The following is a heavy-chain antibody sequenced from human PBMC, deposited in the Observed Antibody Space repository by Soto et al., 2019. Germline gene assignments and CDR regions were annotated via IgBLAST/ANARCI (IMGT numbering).Heavy chain of an antibody. CDR2: IYHSGST. CDR1: GGSISSGGYS. J-gene: IGHJ5*02. V-gene: IGHV4-30-2*01. CDR3: ARGFRASYYGSGSYYNVVWFDP. Sequence: QLQLQESGSGLVKPSQTLSLTCAVSGGSISSGGYSWSWIRQPPGKGLEWIGYIYHSGSTYYNPSLKSRVTISVDRSKNQFSLKLSYVTAADTAVYYCARGFRASYYGSGSYYNVVWFDPWGQGTLVTVSS. D-gene: IGHD3-10*01.